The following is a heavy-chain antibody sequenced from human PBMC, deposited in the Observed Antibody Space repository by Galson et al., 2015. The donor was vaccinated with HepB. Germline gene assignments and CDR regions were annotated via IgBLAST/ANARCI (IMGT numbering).Heavy chain of an antibody. CDR2: ISAYNGNT. D-gene: IGHD3-22*01. V-gene: IGHV1-18*01. J-gene: IGHJ3*02. CDR3: AREFLTYYYDRQEETNAFDI. Sequence: SVKVSCKASGYTFTSYGISWVRQAPGQGLEWMGWISAYNGNTNYAQKLQGRVTMTTDTSTSTAYMELRSLRSDDTAVYYCAREFLTYYYDRQEETNAFDIWGQGTMVTVSS. CDR1: GYTFTSYG.